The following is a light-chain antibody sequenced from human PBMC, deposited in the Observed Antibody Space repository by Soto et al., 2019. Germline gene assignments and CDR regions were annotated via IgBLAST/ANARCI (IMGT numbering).Light chain of an antibody. Sequence: QPVLTQPPSVSGAPGQTVTISCTGSNSNVGGGYDVHWYQQLPGSAPKLLIYANNNRPSGVPDRFSGSKSGTSASLAITGLQAEDEADYYCQSYDPTLNVVFGGGTQVAVL. J-gene: IGLJ2*01. CDR3: QSYDPTLNVV. V-gene: IGLV1-40*01. CDR2: ANN. CDR1: NSNVGGGYD.